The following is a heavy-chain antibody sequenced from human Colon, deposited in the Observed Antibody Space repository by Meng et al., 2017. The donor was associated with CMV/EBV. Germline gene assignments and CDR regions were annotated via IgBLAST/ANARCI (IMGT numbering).Heavy chain of an antibody. CDR2: IRSDGNAT. CDR1: GYTFSYYY. J-gene: IGHJ4*02. D-gene: IGHD6-19*01. Sequence: QLYPSVAGVKEPVASVRVSGSTSGYTFSYYYMHWVRSAPGQGLEWMGWIRSDGNATNYAQKFRGRVTMTRDASVSTAYMELSGLTSDDTAVYFCVRSSGWSLFDYWGPGALVTVSS. V-gene: IGHV1-2*02. CDR3: VRSSGWSLFDY.